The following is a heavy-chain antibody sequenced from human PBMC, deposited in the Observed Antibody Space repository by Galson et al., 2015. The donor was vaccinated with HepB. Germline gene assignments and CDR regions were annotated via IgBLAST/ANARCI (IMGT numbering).Heavy chain of an antibody. CDR2: IYFSGST. CDR1: GGSIITDTSS. D-gene: IGHD3-10*01. J-gene: IGHJ2*01. CDR3: ARGRSVTGVGHFDL. V-gene: IGHV4-39*07. Sequence: SETLSLTCTVSGGSIITDTSSWGWIRQPPGQGLEWIGTIYFSGSTSYNPSLNSRVTISVDTSKNQFSLKLRSVTAADTAVYYCARGRSVTGVGHFDLWGRDTLVTVSS.